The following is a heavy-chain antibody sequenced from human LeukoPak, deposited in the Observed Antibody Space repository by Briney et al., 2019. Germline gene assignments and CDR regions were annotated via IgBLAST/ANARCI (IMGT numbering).Heavy chain of an antibody. CDR1: GYAFTGYY. CDR3: VSGQLVDETPYYYYYMYV. V-gene: IGHV1-2*06. Sequence: GASVKVSCKASGYAFTGYYMHWVRQAPGQGLEWMGRINPNSGGTNYAQKFQGRVTMTRDTSISTAYMELSRLRSDDTAVYYCVSGQLVDETPYYYYYMYVWGKGTTVTVPS. D-gene: IGHD6-6*01. J-gene: IGHJ6*03. CDR2: INPNSGGT.